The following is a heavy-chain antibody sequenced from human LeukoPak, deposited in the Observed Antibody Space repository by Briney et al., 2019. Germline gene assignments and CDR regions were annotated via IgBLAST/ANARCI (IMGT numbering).Heavy chain of an antibody. Sequence: PGGSLRLSCAASGFTFSNAWMSWVRQAPGKGLEWVGRIKSKTDGGTTDYAGPVKGRFTISRDDSKNTLYLQMNSLKTEDTAVYYCTTDPSPPYYYGSVGYWGQGTLVTVSS. CDR3: TTDPSPPYYYGSVGY. CDR2: IKSKTDGGTT. V-gene: IGHV3-15*01. J-gene: IGHJ4*02. CDR1: GFTFSNAW. D-gene: IGHD3-10*01.